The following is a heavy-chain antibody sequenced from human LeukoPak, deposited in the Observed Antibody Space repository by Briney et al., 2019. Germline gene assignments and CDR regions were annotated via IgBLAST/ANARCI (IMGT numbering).Heavy chain of an antibody. CDR3: ARSGATINYYYYYYYMDV. Sequence: PSETLSLTCAVYGGSFSGYYWSWIRQPPGKGLEWIGEINHSGSTNYNPSLKSRVTISVDTSKNQFSLKLSSVTAADTAVYYCARSGATINYYYYYYYMDVWGKGTTVTVSS. CDR1: GGSFSGYY. D-gene: IGHD5-12*01. V-gene: IGHV4-34*01. J-gene: IGHJ6*03. CDR2: INHSGST.